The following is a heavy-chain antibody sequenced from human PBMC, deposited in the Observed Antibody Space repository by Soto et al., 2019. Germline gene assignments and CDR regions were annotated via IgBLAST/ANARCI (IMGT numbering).Heavy chain of an antibody. J-gene: IGHJ4*02. Sequence: PGGSLRLSCAASGFTFSTYAIHWVRQAPGKGLEWVALIAYDGNNKYYADSVKGRFTISRDNSKDTVYLQMHSLRPEDTSVYYCAKGTPVNGDYALDYWGQGTLVTVSS. CDR1: GFTFSTYA. V-gene: IGHV3-30*18. CDR2: IAYDGNNK. D-gene: IGHD4-17*01. CDR3: AKGTPVNGDYALDY.